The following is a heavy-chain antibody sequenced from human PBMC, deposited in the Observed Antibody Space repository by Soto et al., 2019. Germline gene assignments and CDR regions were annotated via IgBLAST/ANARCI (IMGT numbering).Heavy chain of an antibody. CDR2: IYYSGST. J-gene: IGHJ6*02. D-gene: IGHD3-10*01. CDR3: ARHSRSGSYVYYYYGMDV. V-gene: IGHV4-39*01. CDR1: GGSISSSSYY. Sequence: QLQLQESGPGLVKPSETLSLTCTVSGGSISSSSYYWGWIRQPPGKGLEWIGSIYYSGSTYYNPSLKSRVTISVDTSKNQFSLKLSSVTAADTAVYYCARHSRSGSYVYYYYGMDVWGQGTTVTVSS.